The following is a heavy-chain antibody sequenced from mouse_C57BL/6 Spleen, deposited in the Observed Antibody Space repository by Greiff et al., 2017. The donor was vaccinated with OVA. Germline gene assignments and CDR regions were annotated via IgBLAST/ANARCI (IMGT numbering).Heavy chain of an antibody. CDR2: ISSGGSYT. J-gene: IGHJ4*01. V-gene: IGHV5-6*01. CDR1: GFTFSSYG. D-gene: IGHD2-3*01. Sequence: EVQGVESGGDLVKPGGSLKLSCAASGFTFSSYGMSWVRQTPDKRLEWVATISSGGSYTYYPDRVKGRFTIPSDNAKNTRYLQMSSLKSEDTAMYYCASDGYYDYYAMDYWGQGTSVTVSS. CDR3: ASDGYYDYYAMDY.